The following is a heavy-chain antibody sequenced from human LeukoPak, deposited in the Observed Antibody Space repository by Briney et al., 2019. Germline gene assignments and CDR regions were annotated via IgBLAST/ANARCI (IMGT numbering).Heavy chain of an antibody. CDR1: GFTFSSYS. CDR2: ISSSSSYI. D-gene: IGHD4-17*01. V-gene: IGHV3-21*01. CDR3: AREGVTTVAVDY. J-gene: IGHJ4*02. Sequence: GGSLRLSCAASGFTFSSYSMNWVRQAPGKGREWVSSISSSSSYIYYADSVKGRFTISRDNAKNSLYLQMNSLRAEDTAVYYCAREGVTTVAVDYWGQGTLVTVSS.